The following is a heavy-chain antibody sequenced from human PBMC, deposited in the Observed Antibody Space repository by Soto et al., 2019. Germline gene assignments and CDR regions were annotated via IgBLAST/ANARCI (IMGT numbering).Heavy chain of an antibody. J-gene: IGHJ4*02. Sequence: EVQLVESGRDLVQPGGFLRLSCATSGFTFSRYWMHWVRQVPGKGLVWVSRINSDGSSISYSDSVKGRFTISRDNAKNTLYLQMNSLRVEDTAVYYCARLPVDTITSLDYWGQGTLVTVSS. CDR1: GFTFSRYW. D-gene: IGHD3-3*01. CDR2: INSDGSSI. V-gene: IGHV3-74*01. CDR3: ARLPVDTITSLDY.